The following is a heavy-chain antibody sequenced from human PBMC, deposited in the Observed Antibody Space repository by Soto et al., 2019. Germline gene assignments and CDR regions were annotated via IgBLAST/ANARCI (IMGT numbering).Heavy chain of an antibody. Sequence: LSLTCAASGFTFSSYAMSWVRQAPGKGLEWVSAISGSGGSTYYADSVKGRFTISRDNSKNTMYLQMNSLRAEYTAVYYCAKSVTYYDFWSADSSGPVDYWGQGTLVTVSP. J-gene: IGHJ4*02. V-gene: IGHV3-23*01. CDR1: GFTFSSYA. D-gene: IGHD3-3*01. CDR2: ISGSGGST. CDR3: AKSVTYYDFWSADSSGPVDY.